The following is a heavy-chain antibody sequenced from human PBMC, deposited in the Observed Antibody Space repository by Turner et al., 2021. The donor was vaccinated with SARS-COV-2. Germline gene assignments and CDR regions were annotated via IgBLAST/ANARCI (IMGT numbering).Heavy chain of an antibody. CDR1: GFTFSSYG. D-gene: IGHD4-17*01. V-gene: IGHV3-33*01. CDR2: LWYDGTNK. J-gene: IGHJ4*02. Sequence: QVQLVESGGGVVQPGRSLRLSCAASGFTFSSYGMPWVGQAPGKGLEWVEILWYDGTNKYYADSVKCVFTISRDNTKNTLYLQMNSLRAEDTAVYYCARDPFSVTSGYGDYVYWGQGTLVTVSS. CDR3: ARDPFSVTSGYGDYVY.